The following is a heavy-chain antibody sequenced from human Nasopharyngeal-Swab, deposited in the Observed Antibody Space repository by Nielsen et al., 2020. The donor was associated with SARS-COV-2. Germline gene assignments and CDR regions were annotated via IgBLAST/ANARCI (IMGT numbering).Heavy chain of an antibody. CDR3: ARERRWLQGNWFDP. D-gene: IGHD5-24*01. CDR2: IYYSGST. CDR1: GGSISSYY. J-gene: IGHJ5*02. Sequence: SETSLTCTVSGGSISSYYWSWIRQPPGKGLEWIGYIYYSGSTNYNPSLKSRVTISVDTSKNQFSLKLSSVTAADTAVYYCARERRWLQGNWFDPWGQGTLVTVSS. V-gene: IGHV4-59*01.